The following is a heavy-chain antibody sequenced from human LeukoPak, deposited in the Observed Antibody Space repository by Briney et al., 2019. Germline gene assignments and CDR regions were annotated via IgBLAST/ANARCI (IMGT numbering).Heavy chain of an antibody. D-gene: IGHD6-13*01. CDR3: ARALGQQLVDYYYYYGMDV. CDR1: GYTLTELS. Sequence: GASVKVSCKVSGYTLTELSMHWVRQAPGQGLEWMGWMNPNSGNTGYAQKFQGRVTMTRNTSISTAYMELSSLRSEDTAVYYCARALGQQLVDYYYYYGMDVWGQGTTVTVSS. V-gene: IGHV1-8*01. J-gene: IGHJ6*02. CDR2: MNPNSGNT.